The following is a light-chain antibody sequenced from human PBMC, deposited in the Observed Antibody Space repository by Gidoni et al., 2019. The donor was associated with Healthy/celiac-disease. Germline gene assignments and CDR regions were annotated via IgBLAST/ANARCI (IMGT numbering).Light chain of an antibody. Sequence: EIVLPQSPGTLSLSPGERATLSCRASQSVSSSYLAWYQQKPGQAPRLLIYGASSRATGIPDRFSGSGSGTDFTLTISRLEPEDLAVYYCQQYGSSPQTFGQGTKVEIK. J-gene: IGKJ1*01. CDR3: QQYGSSPQT. CDR2: GAS. V-gene: IGKV3-20*01. CDR1: QSVSSSY.